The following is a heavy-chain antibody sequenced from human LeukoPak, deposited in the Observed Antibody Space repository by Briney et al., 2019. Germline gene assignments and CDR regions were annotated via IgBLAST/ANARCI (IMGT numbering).Heavy chain of an antibody. V-gene: IGHV3-9*01. CDR2: ISWNSGSI. J-gene: IGHJ4*02. CDR1: GFTFDDYA. CDR3: ARDGSGWVWYFDY. D-gene: IGHD6-19*01. Sequence: ALRLSCAASGFTFDDYAMHWVRQAPGKGLEWVSGISWNSGSIDYADPVKGRFTISRDNAKNSLYLQMNSLRAEDTALYYCARDGSGWVWYFDYWGQGTLVTVSS.